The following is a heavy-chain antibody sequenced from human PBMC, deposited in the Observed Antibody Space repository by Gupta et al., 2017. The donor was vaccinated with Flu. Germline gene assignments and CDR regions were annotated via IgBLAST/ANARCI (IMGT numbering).Heavy chain of an antibody. CDR1: GGSLSSGSYY. CDR2: IYYSGST. D-gene: IGHD3-10*01. CDR3: ARDSQRYYGSGSYLPVY. V-gene: IGHV4-31*03. Sequence: QVQLQESGPGLVKPSQNLSLTCTVSGGSLSSGSYYRSWIRQHPGKGLEWIGYIYYSGSTCYNPSLKSRITISVDTSKNQFSLKLSSVTAADTAVYYCARDSQRYYGSGSYLPVYWGQGTLVTVSS. J-gene: IGHJ4*02.